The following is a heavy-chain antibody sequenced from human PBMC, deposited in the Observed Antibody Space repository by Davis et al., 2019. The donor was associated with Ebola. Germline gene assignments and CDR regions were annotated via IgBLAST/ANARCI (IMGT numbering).Heavy chain of an antibody. V-gene: IGHV1-24*01. CDR3: ATEKPTIGSNWNYAQG. Sequence: ASVKVSCKVSGYTLTELSMHWVRQAPGKGLEWMGGFDPEDGETIYAQKFQGRVTMTEDTSTDTAYMELSSLRSEDTAVYYCATEKPTIGSNWNYAQGWGQGTLVTVSS. J-gene: IGHJ4*02. D-gene: IGHD1-7*01. CDR1: GYTLTELS. CDR2: FDPEDGET.